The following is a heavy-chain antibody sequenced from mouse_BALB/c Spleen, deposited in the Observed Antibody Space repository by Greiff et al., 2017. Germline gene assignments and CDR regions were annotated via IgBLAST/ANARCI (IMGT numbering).Heavy chain of an antibody. V-gene: IGHV1-63*02. CDR2: IYPGGGYT. Sequence: QVQLQQSGAELVRPGTSVKISCKASGYTFTNYWLGWVKQRPGHGLEWIGDIYPGGGYTYYNEKFKGKATLTADTSSSTAYMQLSSLTSEDSAVYFCARFSRSGYAMDYWGQGTSVTVSS. CDR1: GYTFTNYW. CDR3: ARFSRSGYAMDY. D-gene: IGHD1-3*01. J-gene: IGHJ4*01.